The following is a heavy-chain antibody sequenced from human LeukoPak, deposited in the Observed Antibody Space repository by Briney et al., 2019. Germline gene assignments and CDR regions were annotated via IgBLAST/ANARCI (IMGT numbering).Heavy chain of an antibody. CDR2: IYYSGST. J-gene: IGHJ4*02. D-gene: IGHD6-19*01. CDR1: GGSISSSSYY. Sequence: SETLSLTCTVSGGSISSSSYYWGWIRQPPGKGLGWIGSIYYSGSTYYNPSLKSRVTISVDTSKNQFSLKLSSVTAADTAVYYCARDLAVAGTPFDYWGQGTLVTVSS. V-gene: IGHV4-39*07. CDR3: ARDLAVAGTPFDY.